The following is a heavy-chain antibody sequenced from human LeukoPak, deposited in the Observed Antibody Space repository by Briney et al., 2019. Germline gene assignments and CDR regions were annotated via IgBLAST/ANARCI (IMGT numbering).Heavy chain of an antibody. CDR1: GGSISSYY. CDR3: ARDNGDYDFWSGSPYYYYYMDV. V-gene: IGHV4-4*07. J-gene: IGHJ6*03. D-gene: IGHD3-3*01. CDR2: IYTSGST. Sequence: SETLSLTCTVSGGSISSYYWSWIRQPAGKGLEWIGRIYTSGSTNYNPSLKSRVTMSVDTSKNQFFLKLSSVTAADTAVYYCARDNGDYDFWSGSPYYYYYMDVWGKGTTVTVSS.